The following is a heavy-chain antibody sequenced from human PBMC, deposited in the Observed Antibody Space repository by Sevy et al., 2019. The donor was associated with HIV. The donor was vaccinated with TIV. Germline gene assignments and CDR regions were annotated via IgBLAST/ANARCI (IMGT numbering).Heavy chain of an antibody. CDR1: GGSFSGYS. CDR3: ALGGDGVVPYHIIGLGPWTKYWYFDL. Sequence: SETLSLTCAVSGGSFSGYSWDWIRQPPGKGLEWIGEVNHSGSTNYNPSLKSRVTISVDTSKNQFSLKRNFVTAEATAVYYCALGGDGVVPYHIIGLGPWTKYWYFDLWGRGTLVTVSS. CDR2: VNHSGST. D-gene: IGHD3-3*01. J-gene: IGHJ2*01. V-gene: IGHV4-34*01.